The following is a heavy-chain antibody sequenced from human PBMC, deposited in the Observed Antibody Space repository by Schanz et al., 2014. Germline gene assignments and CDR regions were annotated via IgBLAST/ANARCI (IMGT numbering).Heavy chain of an antibody. Sequence: QVQLVESGGGVVQPGRSLRLSCAASGFTFSSYGMHWIRQAPGKGLEWVAVIWSDGSTKYYADSVKGRFTISRDNSKNTLYLQMNSLRADDTAVYFCARDRGYCSGGSCLTFDYWGQGTLVTVSS. V-gene: IGHV3-33*01. CDR1: GFTFSSYG. CDR3: ARDRGYCSGGSCLTFDY. D-gene: IGHD2-15*01. CDR2: IWSDGSTK. J-gene: IGHJ4*02.